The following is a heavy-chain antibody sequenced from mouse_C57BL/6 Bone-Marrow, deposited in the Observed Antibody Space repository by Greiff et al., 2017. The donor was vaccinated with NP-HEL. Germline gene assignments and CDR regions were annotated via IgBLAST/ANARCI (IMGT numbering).Heavy chain of an antibody. CDR1: GFSLTSYG. CDR3: ARHGRGFAY. CDR2: IWSGGST. Sequence: VKLMESGPGLVQPSQSLSITCTVSGFSLTSYGVHWVRQSPGKGLEWLGVIWSGGSTDYNAAFISRLSISKDNSKSQVFFKMNSLQADDTAIYYCARHGRGFAYWGQGTLVTVSA. D-gene: IGHD1-1*01. V-gene: IGHV2-2*01. J-gene: IGHJ3*01.